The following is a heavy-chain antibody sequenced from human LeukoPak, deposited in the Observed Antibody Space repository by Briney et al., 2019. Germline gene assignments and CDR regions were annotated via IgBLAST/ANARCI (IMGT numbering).Heavy chain of an antibody. Sequence: SVKVSCKASGGTFSSHGISWVRQAPGQGLEWMGGITPIFGIANYAQKFQGRVTMTEDTSTDTAYMELSSLRSEDTAVYYCATDLNGSYYFDYWGQGTLVTVSS. J-gene: IGHJ4*02. CDR1: GGTFSSHG. D-gene: IGHD1-26*01. CDR3: ATDLNGSYYFDY. V-gene: IGHV1-69*10. CDR2: ITPIFGIA.